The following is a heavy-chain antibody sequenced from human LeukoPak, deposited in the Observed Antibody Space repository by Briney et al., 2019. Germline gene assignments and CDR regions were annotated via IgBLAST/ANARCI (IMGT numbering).Heavy chain of an antibody. V-gene: IGHV3-21*01. CDR3: ARAVLYSSSSGLDY. J-gene: IGHJ4*02. D-gene: IGHD6-6*01. Sequence: NPGGSLRLSCAASGFTFSSYAMSWVRQAPGKGLEWVSSISSSSSYIYYADSVKGRFTISRDNAKNSLYLQMNSLRAEDTAVYYCARAVLYSSSSGLDYWGQGTLVTVSS. CDR1: GFTFSSYA. CDR2: ISSSSSYI.